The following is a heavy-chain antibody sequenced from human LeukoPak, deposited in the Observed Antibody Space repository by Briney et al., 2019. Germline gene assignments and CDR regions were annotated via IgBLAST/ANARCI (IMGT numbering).Heavy chain of an antibody. CDR1: GFTFSSYS. CDR3: AGDKCQLLSAEFDY. Sequence: GGSLRLSCAASGFTFSSYSMNWVRQAPGKGLEWVSSISSSSSYIYYADSVKGRFTISRDNAKNSLYLQMNSLRAEDTAVYYCAGDKCQLLSAEFDYWGQGTLVTVSS. CDR2: ISSSSSYI. V-gene: IGHV3-21*01. J-gene: IGHJ4*02. D-gene: IGHD2-2*01.